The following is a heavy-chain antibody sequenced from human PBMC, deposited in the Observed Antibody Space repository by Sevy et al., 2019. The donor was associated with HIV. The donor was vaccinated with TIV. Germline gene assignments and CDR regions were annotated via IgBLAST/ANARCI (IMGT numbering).Heavy chain of an antibody. Sequence: SETLSLTCTVSGDSINKYHWSWIRQPPGKGLEWIGYMYYSGSTNYNPSLKSRVTISIDTSKHQFSLKLDSVTAADTAVYYCARVVVAATRRYFDYWGQGTLVTVSS. CDR3: ARVVVAATRRYFDY. V-gene: IGHV4-59*12. CDR1: GDSINKYH. D-gene: IGHD2-15*01. J-gene: IGHJ4*02. CDR2: MYYSGST.